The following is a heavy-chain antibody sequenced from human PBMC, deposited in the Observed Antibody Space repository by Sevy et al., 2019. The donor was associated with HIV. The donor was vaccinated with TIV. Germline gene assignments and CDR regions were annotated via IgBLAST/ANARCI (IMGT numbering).Heavy chain of an antibody. V-gene: IGHV3-13*01. J-gene: IGHJ6*02. CDR1: GFTFSSYD. CDR3: ARRGGYSDYGMDV. D-gene: IGHD5-12*01. Sequence: GGSLRLSCRASGFTFSSYDMHWVRQAAGKGLEWVSGIGSGGDAYYPGAVKGRFTISRENAKNSLYLQMNSLRAGDTAVYYCARRGGYSDYGMDVWGQGTTVTVSS. CDR2: IGSGGDA.